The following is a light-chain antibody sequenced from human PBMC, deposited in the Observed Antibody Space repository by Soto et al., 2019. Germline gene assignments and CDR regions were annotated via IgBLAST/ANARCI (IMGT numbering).Light chain of an antibody. Sequence: EFVLTQSPCTLSFSPVERSTLSGRASQTVRNNYLAWYQQKPGQAPRLLIYDASSRATGIPDRFSGGGSGTDFTLTISRLEPEDFAVYYCQQFSSYPLTFGGGTKVDIK. J-gene: IGKJ4*01. V-gene: IGKV3-20*01. CDR2: DAS. CDR3: QQFSSYPLT. CDR1: QTVRNNY.